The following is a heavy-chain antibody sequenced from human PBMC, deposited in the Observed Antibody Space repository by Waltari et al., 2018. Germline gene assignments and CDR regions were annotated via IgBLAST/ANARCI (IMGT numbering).Heavy chain of an antibody. CDR2: ISYDGSNK. Sequence: QVQLVESGGGVVQPGRSLRLSCAASGFTFGSDGLHWVRQAPGKGLEWVAVISYDGSNKYYADSVKGRFTISRDNSKNTLFLQMNSLRAEDTAVYYCAKVYSSGWYYFDYWGQGTLVTVSS. CDR3: AKVYSSGWYYFDY. D-gene: IGHD6-19*01. V-gene: IGHV3-30*18. J-gene: IGHJ4*02. CDR1: GFTFGSDG.